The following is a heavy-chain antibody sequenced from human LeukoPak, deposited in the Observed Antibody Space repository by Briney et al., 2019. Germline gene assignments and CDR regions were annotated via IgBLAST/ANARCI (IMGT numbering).Heavy chain of an antibody. CDR2: ISADNGKT. CDR1: GYTFTSYG. V-gene: IGHV1-18*01. D-gene: IGHD2-2*02. CDR3: ARDTELGYCSSSSCYRHAFDI. J-gene: IGHJ3*02. Sequence: ASAKVSCKASGYTFTSYGISWVRQAPGQGLEWMGWISADNGKTIYAQRLQGRVTLTKDTSTSTAYMELRNLRSDDTAVYYCARDTELGYCSSSSCYRHAFDIWGQGTKVTVSS.